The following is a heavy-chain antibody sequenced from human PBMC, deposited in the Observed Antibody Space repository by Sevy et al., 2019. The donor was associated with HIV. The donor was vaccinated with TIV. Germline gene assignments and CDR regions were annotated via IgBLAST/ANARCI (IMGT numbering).Heavy chain of an antibody. CDR1: GFTFSDFG. V-gene: IGHV3-30*18. Sequence: GGSLRLSCAASGFTFSDFGMHWVRQAPGKGLEWVAVISFHETIKFYAESVKGRFTISRDNSKNTLYLEMNSLRAGDTALYYCAKDRAVVGAKIDFWGQGTLVTVSS. CDR3: AKDRAVVGAKIDF. J-gene: IGHJ4*02. D-gene: IGHD1-26*01. CDR2: ISFHETIK.